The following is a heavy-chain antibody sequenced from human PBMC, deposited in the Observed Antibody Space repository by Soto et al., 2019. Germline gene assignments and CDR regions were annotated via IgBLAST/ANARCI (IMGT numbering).Heavy chain of an antibody. J-gene: IGHJ4*02. CDR1: GFTVSTNY. CDR2: IYTGGST. D-gene: IGHD3-16*02. V-gene: IGHV3-66*01. Sequence: EVQVVESGGGLVQPGGSLRLSCAASGFTVSTNYMSWVRQAPGKGLEWVSVIYTGGSTYYADSVKGRFTISRDNSKNTLYLQMNSLRAGDTAVYYCARVRPYDYFWGSYRPYDYWGQGTLVTVSS. CDR3: ARVRPYDYFWGSYRPYDY.